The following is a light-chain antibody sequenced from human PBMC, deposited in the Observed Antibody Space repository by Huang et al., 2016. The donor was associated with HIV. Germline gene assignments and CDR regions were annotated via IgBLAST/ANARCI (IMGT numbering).Light chain of an antibody. J-gene: IGKJ4*01. CDR2: DTS. CDR3: QQRSSGVT. V-gene: IGKV3-11*01. CDR1: QSVGNY. Sequence: IVLTQSPATLSWYPGERVTLSCRASQSVGNYIAWYPKHPGQSPKLRIYDTSTRATGTPVRFSGSGSGTDFTLTISSLESEDFAVYYCQQRSSGVTFGGGTKV.